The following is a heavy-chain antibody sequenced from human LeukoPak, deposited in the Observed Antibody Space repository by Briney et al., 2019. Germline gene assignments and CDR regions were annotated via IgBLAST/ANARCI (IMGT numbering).Heavy chain of an antibody. J-gene: IGHJ4*02. CDR3: AKEGLWSSSGLPFDY. Sequence: GGSLRLSCVASGFTFSSYAMSWVRQAPGKGLECVSGISGSGGSTYYADSVKGRFTISRDNSKNTLYLQMNSLRAEDTAVYYCAKEGLWSSSGLPFDYWGQGTLITVSS. CDR1: GFTFSSYA. CDR2: ISGSGGST. V-gene: IGHV3-23*01. D-gene: IGHD6-19*01.